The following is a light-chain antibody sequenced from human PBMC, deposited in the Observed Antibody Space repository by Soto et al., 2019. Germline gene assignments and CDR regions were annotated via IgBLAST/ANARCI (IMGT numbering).Light chain of an antibody. J-gene: IGKJ5*01. CDR2: DAS. Sequence: ESVLTQAPATLSLSPGESATLPCRASQSISFYLTWYPHKPGQAPRLLIYDASNRATGIPARFSGSGYGTDFTLTIISLEPEDFAYYYCQQPSNSPTFAQGSRAEI. CDR3: QQPSNSPT. V-gene: IGKV3-11*01. CDR1: QSISFY.